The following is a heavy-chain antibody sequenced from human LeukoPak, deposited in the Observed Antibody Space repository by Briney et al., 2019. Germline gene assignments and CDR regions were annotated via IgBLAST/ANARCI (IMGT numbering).Heavy chain of an antibody. CDR1: GFTFTSSA. J-gene: IGHJ3*02. V-gene: IGHV1-58*02. Sequence: SVKVSCKASGFTFTSSAMQWVRQARGQRLEWIGWIVVGSGNTNYAQKFQERVTITRDTSTSTAYMELRSLRSDDTAVYYCARQITMIVVVINDAFDIWGQGTMVTVSS. CDR2: IVVGSGNT. CDR3: ARQITMIVVVINDAFDI. D-gene: IGHD3-22*01.